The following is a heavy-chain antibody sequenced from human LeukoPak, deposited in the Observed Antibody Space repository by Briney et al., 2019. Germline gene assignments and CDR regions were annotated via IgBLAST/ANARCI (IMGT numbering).Heavy chain of an antibody. J-gene: IGHJ4*02. CDR3: AKDKEYQLPYPSNNYFDY. D-gene: IGHD2-2*02. CDR1: GFTFSAYG. CDR2: IRYDGSNK. Sequence: PGGSLRLSCAASGFTFSAYGLHWVRQAPGKGLEGVAFIRYDGSNKYYADSVKGRFTISRDNSKNTLHLQMNSLRAEDTAVYYCAKDKEYQLPYPSNNYFDYWGQGTLVTVSS. V-gene: IGHV3-30*02.